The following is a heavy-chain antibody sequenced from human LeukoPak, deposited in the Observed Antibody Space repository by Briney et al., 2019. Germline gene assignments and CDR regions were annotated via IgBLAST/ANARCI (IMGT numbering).Heavy chain of an antibody. J-gene: IGHJ4*02. CDR1: GFTFSDYS. CDR2: VYTVSSYI. Sequence: GGSLRLSRAASGFTFSDYSMNWVRPAPGKGLEWVASVYTVSSYIYYADSMRGRFTISRDNAKNSLFLQMNSLRAEDTAVYYCARLRRNSDRSDFFYYYDHWGQGTLVTVSS. V-gene: IGHV3-21*01. CDR3: ARLRRNSDRSDFFYYYDH. D-gene: IGHD3-22*01.